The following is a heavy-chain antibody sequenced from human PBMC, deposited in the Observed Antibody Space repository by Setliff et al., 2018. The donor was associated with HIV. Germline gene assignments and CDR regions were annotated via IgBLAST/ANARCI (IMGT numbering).Heavy chain of an antibody. CDR2: INPNSGGT. V-gene: IGHV1-2*02. Sequence: ASVKVSCKASGYTFIGYNMHWVRQAPGQGLEWMGWINPNSGGTNYAQKFQGRVVMTRDTSISTAYMELSRLRSDDTAVYYCARALDSSADIEGYFDFWGQGMLVTVSS. J-gene: IGHJ4*02. CDR3: ARALDSSADIEGYFDF. D-gene: IGHD2-15*01. CDR1: GYTFIGYN.